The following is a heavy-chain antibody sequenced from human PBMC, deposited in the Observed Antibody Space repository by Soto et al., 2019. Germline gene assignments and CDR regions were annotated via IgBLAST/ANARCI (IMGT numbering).Heavy chain of an antibody. Sequence: QVQLVQSGAEVKKPGSSVKVSCKASGGTFSSYAISWVRQAPGQGLEWMGGIIPIFGTANYAQKFQSRVTITADEATSTAYMELSSLRSEDTAVYYCARAAPDTYYYDSSGSAPFDYWVQGTLVTVSS. V-gene: IGHV1-69*01. CDR2: IIPIFGTA. D-gene: IGHD3-22*01. CDR1: GGTFSSYA. J-gene: IGHJ4*02. CDR3: ARAAPDTYYYDSSGSAPFDY.